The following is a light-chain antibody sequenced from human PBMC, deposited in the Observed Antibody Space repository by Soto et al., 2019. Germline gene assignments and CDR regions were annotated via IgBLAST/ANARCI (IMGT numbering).Light chain of an antibody. J-gene: IGLJ2*01. CDR2: GVT. V-gene: IGLV2-14*01. Sequence: QSALTQPASVSGSPGHSITISCTGTSSDIGGYHFVSWFQQHPGKAPKLMIYGVTNRPSGVSDRFSGSKSGNTASLTISGLQAEDEADYYCSSYTTRSTLVFGGGTKLTVL. CDR1: SSDIGGYHF. CDR3: SSYTTRSTLV.